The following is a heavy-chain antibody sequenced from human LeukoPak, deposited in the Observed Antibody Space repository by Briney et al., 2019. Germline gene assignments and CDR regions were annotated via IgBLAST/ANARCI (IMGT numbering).Heavy chain of an antibody. CDR1: GESVSRNDAA. CDR3: ARRLTQYDCFDP. Sequence: SQTLSLTCAISGESVSRNDAAWSWIRQSPSRGLEWLGRTYYRSQWYSEYAVSVKSRISINADTSKNQFSLHLNSVTPEDTAVYYCARRLTQYDCFDPWGQGILVTVSS. CDR2: TYYRSQWYS. D-gene: IGHD2-2*01. J-gene: IGHJ5*02. V-gene: IGHV6-1*01.